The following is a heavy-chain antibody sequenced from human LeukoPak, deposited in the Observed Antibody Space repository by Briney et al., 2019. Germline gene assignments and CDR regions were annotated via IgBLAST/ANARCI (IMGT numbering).Heavy chain of an antibody. Sequence: AGGSLRLSCAASGFTFSHAWMSWVRQAPGEGREWVGRCKSKTDGGTTDYAEPVKDRFTISRDESKNILYLQMNSLKIEDTAVYYCTTVSYVGGYWGQGTLVTVSS. CDR1: GFTFSHAW. V-gene: IGHV3-15*01. D-gene: IGHD3-16*01. CDR3: TTVSYVGGY. CDR2: CKSKTDGGTT. J-gene: IGHJ4*02.